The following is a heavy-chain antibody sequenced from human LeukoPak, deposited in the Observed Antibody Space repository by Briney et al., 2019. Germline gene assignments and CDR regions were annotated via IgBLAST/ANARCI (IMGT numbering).Heavy chain of an antibody. CDR3: AREYSSSSGRSFDY. CDR2: ISSSTTNM. Sequence: SGGSLRLSCAASGFTFSTYSMNWVRQAPGKRLEWVSYISSSTTNMYYADSVKGRFTIPRDNAKNSLYLQMNSLRAEDTAVYYCAREYSSSSGRSFDYWGQGTLVTVSS. J-gene: IGHJ4*02. CDR1: GFTFSTYS. V-gene: IGHV3-48*01. D-gene: IGHD6-6*01.